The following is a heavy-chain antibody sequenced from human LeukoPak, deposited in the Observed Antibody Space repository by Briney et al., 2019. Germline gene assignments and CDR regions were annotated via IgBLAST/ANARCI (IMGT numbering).Heavy chain of an antibody. V-gene: IGHV1-8*01. CDR1: GYTFTSYD. D-gene: IGHD1-14*01. CDR3: ARRPIKQSPRTFDP. Sequence: GASVKVSCKASGYTFTSYDINWVRQATGQVLEWMGWMNPNSGNTGYAQKFQGRVTMTRNTSISTAYMELSSLRSEDTAVYYCARRPIKQSPRTFDPWGQGTLVTVSS. CDR2: MNPNSGNT. J-gene: IGHJ5*02.